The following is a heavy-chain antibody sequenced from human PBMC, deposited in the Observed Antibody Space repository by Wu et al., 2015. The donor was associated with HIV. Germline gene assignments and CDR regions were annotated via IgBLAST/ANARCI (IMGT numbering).Heavy chain of an antibody. D-gene: IGHD3-10*01. CDR2: IHDNGRT. V-gene: IGHV1-18*01. J-gene: IGHJ5*02. CDR1: GDTFDTFG. CDR3: ANLLRRAYDSGSQQQIVFDP. Sequence: QVQLVQSGGETKKPGASVRVSCQTSGDTFDTFGITWVRQAPGQGLEWMGWIHDNGRTNYAQKVRGRVTMTTDTSTSTAYMDLTSLTSDDTAIYYCANLLRRAYDSGSQQQIVFDPSG.